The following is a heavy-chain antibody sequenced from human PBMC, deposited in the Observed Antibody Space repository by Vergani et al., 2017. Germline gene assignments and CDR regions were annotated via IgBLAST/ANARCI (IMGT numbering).Heavy chain of an antibody. CDR1: GYTFTGYY. Sequence: QVQLVQSGAEVKKPGASVKVSCKASGYTFTGYYMHWVRQAPGQGLGWMGWINPNSGGTNYEQKFQGRVTMTRDTSISTAYMELSRLRSDDTAVYFGGRVGGYWGEIDCWGQGTLVTVSS. J-gene: IGHJ4*02. D-gene: IGHD1-26*01. CDR2: INPNSGGT. V-gene: IGHV1-2*02. CDR3: GRVGGYWGEIDC.